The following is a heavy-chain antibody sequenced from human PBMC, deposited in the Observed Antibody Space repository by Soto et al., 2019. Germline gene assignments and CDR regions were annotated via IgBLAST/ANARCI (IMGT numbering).Heavy chain of an antibody. Sequence: QVQLQQWGAGLLKPSETLSLTCAVYGGSLSGYYWSWIRQPPGKGPEWIGEINHTGGTNYNSSLKSRVTISADTSKNQFSLKITSMTAADTAVYDCARGHPAAYWGQGTLVTVSS. V-gene: IGHV4-34*01. CDR2: INHTGGT. CDR3: ARGHPAAY. CDR1: GGSLSGYY. J-gene: IGHJ4*02.